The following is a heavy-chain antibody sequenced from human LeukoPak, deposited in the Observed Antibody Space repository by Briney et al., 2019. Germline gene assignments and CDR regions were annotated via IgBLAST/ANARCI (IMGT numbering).Heavy chain of an antibody. CDR1: GFTFSSYS. V-gene: IGHV3-21*04. CDR3: AKGDGYSDYYYYGMDV. D-gene: IGHD5-24*01. Sequence: SGGSLRLSCAASGFTFSSYSMNWIRQAPGKGLEWVSSISSSTSYIYYADSVKGRFTISKDNAKNSLYLQMNSLRAEDTAVYYCAKGDGYSDYYYYGMDVWGQGTTVTVSS. CDR2: ISSSTSYI. J-gene: IGHJ6*02.